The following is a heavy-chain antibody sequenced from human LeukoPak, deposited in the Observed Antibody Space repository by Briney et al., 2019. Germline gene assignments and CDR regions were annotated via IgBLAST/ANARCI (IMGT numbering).Heavy chain of an antibody. CDR3: ARDTIVVVPAAPQWGYMDV. D-gene: IGHD2-2*01. Sequence: GGSLRLSCAASGFRFSYYCMSWVRQAPGKGLEWVANINQHGSEKYYVDSVKGRFTISRDNAKNSLYLQMNSLRAEDTAVYYCARDTIVVVPAAPQWGYMDVWGKGTTVTVSS. CDR1: GFRFSYYC. V-gene: IGHV3-7*01. J-gene: IGHJ6*03. CDR2: INQHGSEK.